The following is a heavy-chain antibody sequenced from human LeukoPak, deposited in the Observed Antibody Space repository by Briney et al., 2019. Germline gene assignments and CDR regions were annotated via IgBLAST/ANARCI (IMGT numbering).Heavy chain of an antibody. Sequence: GGSLRLSCTASGFTFNYHEMKWFRQAQGGGLEWLAYINSAGGLISYADSVKGRFTISRDSAGNSVSLQMNSLRPEDTAVYYCGRNRLPGPWGQGTPVTVSS. CDR3: GRNRLPGP. CDR1: GFTFNYHE. V-gene: IGHV3-48*03. CDR2: INSAGGLI. D-gene: IGHD1-14*01. J-gene: IGHJ1*01.